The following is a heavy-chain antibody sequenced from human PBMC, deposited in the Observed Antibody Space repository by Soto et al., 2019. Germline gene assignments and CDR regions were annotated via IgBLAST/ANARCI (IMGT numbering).Heavy chain of an antibody. J-gene: IGHJ4*02. CDR1: GYSFAGYW. Sequence: PVESLKISCKGSGYSFAGYWITWVRKKPGKGLEWMGRIDPSDSQTYYSPSFRGHVTISVTKSITTVFLQWSSLRASDTAMYYCARQIYDSDTGPNFQYYFDSWGQGTPVTVSS. CDR2: IDPSDSQT. D-gene: IGHD3-22*01. CDR3: ARQIYDSDTGPNFQYYFDS. V-gene: IGHV5-10-1*01.